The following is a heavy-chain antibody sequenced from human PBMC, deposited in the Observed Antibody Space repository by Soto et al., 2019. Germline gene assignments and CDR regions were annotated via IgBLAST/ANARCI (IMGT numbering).Heavy chain of an antibody. CDR1: GFTFSSYV. Sequence: PGGSLRLSCAASGFTFSSYVIHWVRQAPGKGLEWVAVISYDGSNKYYAVSVKGRFTITKDNSKNTLYLQMNSVRAEDTAVYYCARDRDGYNYYYVMDVWGQGTTVTVSS. CDR3: ARDRDGYNYYYVMDV. J-gene: IGHJ6*02. CDR2: ISYDGSNK. D-gene: IGHD5-12*01. V-gene: IGHV3-30-3*01.